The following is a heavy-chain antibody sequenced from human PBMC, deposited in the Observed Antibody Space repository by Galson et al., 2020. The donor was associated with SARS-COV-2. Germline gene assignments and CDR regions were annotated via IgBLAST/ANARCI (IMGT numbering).Heavy chain of an antibody. J-gene: IGHJ6*02. CDR1: GESFSAHY. D-gene: IGHD3-3*01. CDR2: INHGGIT. V-gene: IGHV4-34*01. Sequence: SETLSLTCAVYGESFSAHYWSWIRQPPGKGLEWIGEINHGGITNYNPSLKSRVTMSVDTSKNQFSLKLSSVTAADTAVYYCARSPSRYFEFWSGHMEGMDVWGQGTTVTVSS. CDR3: ARSPSRYFEFWSGHMEGMDV.